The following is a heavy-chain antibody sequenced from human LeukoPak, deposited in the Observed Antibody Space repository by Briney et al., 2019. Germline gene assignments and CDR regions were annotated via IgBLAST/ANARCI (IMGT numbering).Heavy chain of an antibody. D-gene: IGHD6-19*01. CDR2: ITASGATT. CDR3: ASRPPTSIGWIAPFDY. J-gene: IGHJ4*02. CDR1: GVTFNSYA. Sequence: GGSLRLSCAASGVTFNSYAMSWVRQAPGKGLEWVSAITASGATTYYADSVKGRFIISRDNSKNTLLLQMSGLRADDTAVYYCASRPPTSIGWIAPFDYWGQGTLVTVSA. V-gene: IGHV3-23*01.